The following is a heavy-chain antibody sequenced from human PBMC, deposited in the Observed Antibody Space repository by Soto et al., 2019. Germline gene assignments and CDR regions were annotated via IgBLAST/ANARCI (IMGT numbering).Heavy chain of an antibody. V-gene: IGHV3-23*01. CDR1: VFTFSSYA. J-gene: IGHJ4*02. CDR2: ISGSGGST. D-gene: IGHD3-16*02. Sequence: VGSLRLSCASSVFTFSSYAMSCVRQSPGKGLEWVSAISGSGGSTYYADSVKGRFTISRDNSKNTLYLQMNSLRAEDTAVYYCAKESPLRLGELSSFDYWGQGTLVTVSS. CDR3: AKESPLRLGELSSFDY.